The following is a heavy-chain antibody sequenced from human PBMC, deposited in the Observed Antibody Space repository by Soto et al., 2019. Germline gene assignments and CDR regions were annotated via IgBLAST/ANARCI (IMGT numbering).Heavy chain of an antibody. D-gene: IGHD3-3*01. V-gene: IGHV3-7*01. Sequence: EVQLVESGGGLVQPGGSLRLSCAASGFTFSSYWMSWVRQAPGKGLEWVGNIKQDGSEKYYVDSVKGRFTISRDNAKNSLYQQTKSLRAEDTAVYYCAGGITLSILGVASNPYDFGYWGQGTLVTVSS. CDR3: AGGITLSILGVASNPYDFGY. J-gene: IGHJ4*02. CDR1: GFTFSSYW. CDR2: IKQDGSEK.